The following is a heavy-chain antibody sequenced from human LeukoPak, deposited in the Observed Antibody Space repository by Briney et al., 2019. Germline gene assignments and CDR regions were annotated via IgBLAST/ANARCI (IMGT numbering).Heavy chain of an antibody. CDR2: ISYDGSNK. D-gene: IGHD3-22*01. J-gene: IGHJ4*02. CDR3: ARDGFDSSGYYPDY. Sequence: GGSLRLSCAASGFTFSSYWMSWVRQAPGKGLEWVAVISYDGSNKYYADSVKGRFTISRDNSKNTLYLQMNSLRAEDTAVYYCARDGFDSSGYYPDYWGQGTLVTVSS. V-gene: IGHV3-30*03. CDR1: GFTFSSYW.